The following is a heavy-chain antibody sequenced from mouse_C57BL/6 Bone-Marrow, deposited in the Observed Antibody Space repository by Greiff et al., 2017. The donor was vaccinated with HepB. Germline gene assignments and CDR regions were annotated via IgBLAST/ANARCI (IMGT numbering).Heavy chain of an antibody. CDR3: AREGYYGSSRAWFAY. Sequence: VQLKESGGGLVKPGGSLKLSCAASGFTFSSYAMSWVRQTPEKRLEWVATISDGGSYTYYPDNVKGRFTISRDNAKNNLYLQMSHLKSEDTAMYYCAREGYYGSSRAWFAYWGQGTLVTVSA. D-gene: IGHD1-1*01. CDR2: ISDGGSYT. CDR1: GFTFSSYA. V-gene: IGHV5-4*01. J-gene: IGHJ3*01.